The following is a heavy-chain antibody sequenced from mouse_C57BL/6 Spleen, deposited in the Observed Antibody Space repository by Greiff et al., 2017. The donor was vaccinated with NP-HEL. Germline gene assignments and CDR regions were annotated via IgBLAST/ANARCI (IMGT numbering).Heavy chain of an antibody. Sequence: QVQLQQSGPELVKPGASVKISCKASGYAFSSSWMNWVKQRPGKGLEWIGRIYPGDGDTNYNGKFKGKATLTADKSSSTAYMQLSSLTSEDSAVYFCARLYYPGTLDYWGQGTTLTVSS. CDR1: GYAFSSSW. V-gene: IGHV1-82*01. CDR3: ARLYYPGTLDY. J-gene: IGHJ2*01. D-gene: IGHD4-1*01. CDR2: IYPGDGDT.